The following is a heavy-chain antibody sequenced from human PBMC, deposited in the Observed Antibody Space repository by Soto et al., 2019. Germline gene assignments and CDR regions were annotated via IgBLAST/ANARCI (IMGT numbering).Heavy chain of an antibody. CDR1: GGSVSSYA. J-gene: IGHJ6*02. D-gene: IGHD3-10*01. Sequence: SVKVSCNAAGGSVSSYAISWVRQAPGQGLEWMGGIIPIFGTANYAQKFQGRVTMTRNTSISTAYMELSSLRSEDTAVYYCARWFGQSYYYYGMDVWGQGTTVTVSS. CDR2: IIPIFGTA. CDR3: ARWFGQSYYYYGMDV. V-gene: IGHV1-69*05.